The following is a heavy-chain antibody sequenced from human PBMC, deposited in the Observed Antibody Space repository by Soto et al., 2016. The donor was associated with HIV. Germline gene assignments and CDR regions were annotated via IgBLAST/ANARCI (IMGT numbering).Heavy chain of an antibody. CDR3: ARDWRERGGTMVQGVLLNNWFDP. D-gene: IGHD3-10*01. V-gene: IGHV3-74*01. CDR2: INSDGSST. J-gene: IGHJ5*02. Sequence: EVQLVESGGGLVQPGGSLRLSCATSGFTFSSYWMHWVRQAPGKGLVWVSRINSDGSSTSYADSVKGRFTISRDNAKNTLYLQMNSLRAEDTAVYYCARDWRERGGTMVQGVLLNNWFDPWGQGTLVTVSS. CDR1: GFTFSSYW.